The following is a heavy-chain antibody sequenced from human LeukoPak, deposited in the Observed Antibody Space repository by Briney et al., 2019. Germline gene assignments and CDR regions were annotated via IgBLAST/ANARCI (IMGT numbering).Heavy chain of an antibody. Sequence: SETLSLTCTASGGAISSESYYWSWIRQPAGKGLEWIGRIYTSGITNYNPSLKSRVTMSVDTSKSQFSLNLSSVTAADTAVYYCARVLVLGELNWFDPWGQGTLVTVSS. D-gene: IGHD3-16*01. J-gene: IGHJ5*02. CDR1: GGAISSESYY. CDR3: ARVLVLGELNWFDP. CDR2: IYTSGIT. V-gene: IGHV4-61*02.